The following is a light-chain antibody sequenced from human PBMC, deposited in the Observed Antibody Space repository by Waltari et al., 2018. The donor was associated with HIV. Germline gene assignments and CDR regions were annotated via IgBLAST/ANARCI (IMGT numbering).Light chain of an antibody. V-gene: IGLV2-23*02. CDR2: EVS. Sequence: QSALTQPASVSGSPGQSITISCTGTSSDVGGYNLVSWYQQHPGKAPKLMIYEVSKRPSGVYTRCAGSKSGNTASLTISGLQAEDEADYYCCAYAGSTTYVIFGGGTKLTVL. CDR3: CAYAGSTTYVI. CDR1: SSDVGGYNL. J-gene: IGLJ2*01.